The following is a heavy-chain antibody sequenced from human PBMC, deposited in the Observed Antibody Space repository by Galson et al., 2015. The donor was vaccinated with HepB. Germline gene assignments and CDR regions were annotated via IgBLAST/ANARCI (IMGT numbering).Heavy chain of an antibody. D-gene: IGHD4-17*01. J-gene: IGHJ3*02. V-gene: IGHV3-48*01. CDR2: ISSSSSTI. Sequence: SLRLSCAASGFTFSSYSMNWVRQAPGKGLEWVSYISSSSSTIYYADSVKGRFTISRANAKNSLYLQMNSLRAEDTAVYYCARLRDYDAFDIWGQGTMVTVSS. CDR3: ARLRDYDAFDI. CDR1: GFTFSSYS.